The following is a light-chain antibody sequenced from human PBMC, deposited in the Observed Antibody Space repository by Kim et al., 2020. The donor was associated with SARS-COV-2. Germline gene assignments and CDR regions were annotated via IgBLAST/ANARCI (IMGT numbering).Light chain of an antibody. V-gene: IGKV3-11*01. CDR1: QSIGTY. J-gene: IGKJ4*01. CDR2: DAS. Sequence: PGERATLSCRARQSIGTYLAWYQQKPGQAPRLLIYDASNRATGIPDRFSGSGSGTDFTLTISSLEPEDFAIYYCQQRNSWPPAVTFGGGTKVDIK. CDR3: QQRNSWPPAVT.